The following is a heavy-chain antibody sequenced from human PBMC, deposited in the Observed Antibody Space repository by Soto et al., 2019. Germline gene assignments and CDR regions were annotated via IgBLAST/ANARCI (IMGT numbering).Heavy chain of an antibody. D-gene: IGHD3-3*01. CDR3: ARALFLGLLDS. J-gene: IGHJ5*01. V-gene: IGHV4-61*01. Sequence: SETLSLTCTVSGGSVSSDSYYWSWIRQPPGKGLEWIGYIYYSGSTNYNPSLKSRVTISVDTSKNQFSLKLSSVTAADTAVYYCARALFLGLLDSSGQGSLVIGSS. CDR1: GGSVSSDSYY. CDR2: IYYSGST.